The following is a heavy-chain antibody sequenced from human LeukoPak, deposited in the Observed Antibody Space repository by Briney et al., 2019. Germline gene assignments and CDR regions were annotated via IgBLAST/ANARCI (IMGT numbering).Heavy chain of an antibody. CDR2: IYYSGST. D-gene: IGHD3-16*02. J-gene: IGHJ4*02. CDR1: GGSISSYY. CDR3: AREGGSYRIDY. V-gene: IGHV4-59*01. Sequence: PSETLSLTCTVSGGSISSYYWSWIRQPPGKGLEWIGYIYYSGSTNYNPSLKSRVTISVDTSKNQFSLKLSFVTAADTAAYYCAREGGSYRIDYWGQGTLVTVSS.